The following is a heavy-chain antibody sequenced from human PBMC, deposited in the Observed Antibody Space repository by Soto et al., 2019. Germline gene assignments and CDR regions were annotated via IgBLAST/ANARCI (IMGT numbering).Heavy chain of an antibody. CDR1: GFTFSSYA. D-gene: IGHD2-15*01. CDR3: ARVPSSSGRAHFDY. V-gene: IGHV3-30-3*01. CDR2: ISYDGSNK. Sequence: QVQLVESGGGVVQPGRSLRLSCAASGFTFSSYAMHWVRQAPGKGLEWVAVISYDGSNKYYADSVKGRFTISRDNSMNTLYLQMNSLRAEDTAVYYCARVPSSSGRAHFDYWGQGTLVTVSS. J-gene: IGHJ4*02.